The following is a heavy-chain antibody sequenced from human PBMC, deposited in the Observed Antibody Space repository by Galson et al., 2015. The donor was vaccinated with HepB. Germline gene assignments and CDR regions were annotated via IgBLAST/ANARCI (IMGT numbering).Heavy chain of an antibody. CDR1: TFRNYA. CDR3: ALTMDNWFDP. Sequence: TFRNYAMSWVRQSPGKGLEWIGSVYYNGISYYNPSLKTRVRISLDMSKNQFSLKLTSVTAADTAVYYCALTMDNWFDPWGQGTLVTVSS. V-gene: IGHV4-39*07. CDR2: VYYNGIS. J-gene: IGHJ5*02. D-gene: IGHD4/OR15-4a*01.